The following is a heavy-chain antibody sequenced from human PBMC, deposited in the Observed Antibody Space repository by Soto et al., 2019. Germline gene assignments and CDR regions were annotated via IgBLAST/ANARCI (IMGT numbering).Heavy chain of an antibody. D-gene: IGHD1-26*01. Sequence: QVQLVESGGGVVQPGRSLRRSCAASGFTFSSYGMHWVRQAPGKGLEWVAVIWYDGSNKYYADSVKGRFTISRDNSKNTLYLQMNSLRAEDTAVYYCARGSANYYANVDYWGQGTLVTVSS. J-gene: IGHJ4*02. V-gene: IGHV3-33*01. CDR3: ARGSANYYANVDY. CDR2: IWYDGSNK. CDR1: GFTFSSYG.